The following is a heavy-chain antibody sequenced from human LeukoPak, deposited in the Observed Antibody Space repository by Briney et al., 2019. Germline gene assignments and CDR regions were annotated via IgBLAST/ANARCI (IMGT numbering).Heavy chain of an antibody. CDR2: IIPSLDVA. V-gene: IGHV1-69*04. Sequence: SVKVSCKASGDTFIPYTFSWVRQAPGQGLEWIGRIIPSLDVANYAQKFQGRVTLSADRDTATTYMEVTSLRSEDTAMYYCARDHCSPGTCLGGHWGQGTLVTVSS. J-gene: IGHJ4*02. D-gene: IGHD2-15*01. CDR3: ARDHCSPGTCLGGH. CDR1: GDTFIPYT.